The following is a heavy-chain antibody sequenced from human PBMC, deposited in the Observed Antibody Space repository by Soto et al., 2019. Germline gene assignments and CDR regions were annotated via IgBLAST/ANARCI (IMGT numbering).Heavy chain of an antibody. CDR1: GGSISSYY. V-gene: IGHV4-59*01. CDR2: IYYSGST. CDR3: ARGRLVAVAGTSFLNWFDP. J-gene: IGHJ5*02. Sequence: QVQLQESGPGLVKPSETLSLTCTVSGGSISSYYWSWIRQPPGKGLEWIGYIYYSGSTNYNPSLKSRVTISVDTSKNQFSLKLSSVTAADTAVYYCARGRLVAVAGTSFLNWFDPWGQGTLVTVSS. D-gene: IGHD6-19*01.